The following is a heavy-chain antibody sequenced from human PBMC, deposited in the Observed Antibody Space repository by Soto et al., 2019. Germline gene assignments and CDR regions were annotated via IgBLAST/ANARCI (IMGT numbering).Heavy chain of an antibody. CDR1: GYSFTSYW. CDR3: ARHPTDYDSHAYAFDI. D-gene: IGHD5-12*01. V-gene: IGHV5-51*01. J-gene: IGHJ3*02. CDR2: IYPGDSDT. Sequence: GESLKISCKGSGYSFTSYWIGWVRQMPGKGQEWMGIIYPGDSDTRYSPSFQGQVTISADKSISTAYLQWSSLKASDTAMYYCARHPTDYDSHAYAFDIWGQGTMVTVSS.